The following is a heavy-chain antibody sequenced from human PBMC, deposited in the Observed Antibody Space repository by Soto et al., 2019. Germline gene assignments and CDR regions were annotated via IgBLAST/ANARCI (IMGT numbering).Heavy chain of an antibody. J-gene: IGHJ5*02. Sequence: VQLVESGGGLVQPGGSLRLSCAASGFTFSSYEMNWVRQAPGKGLEWVSYISSSGSTIYYADSVKGRFTISRDNAKNSLYLQMNSLRAEDTAVYYCARAGTIFDNWFDPWGQGTLVTVSS. CDR3: ARAGTIFDNWFDP. CDR2: ISSSGSTI. V-gene: IGHV3-48*03. CDR1: GFTFSSYE. D-gene: IGHD3-3*01.